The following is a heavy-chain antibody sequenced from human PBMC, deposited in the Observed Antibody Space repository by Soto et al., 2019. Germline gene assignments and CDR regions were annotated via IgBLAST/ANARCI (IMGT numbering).Heavy chain of an antibody. CDR2: IYYSGST. D-gene: IGHD6-19*01. CDR3: ARGQWLFAFDI. Sequence: QSLTCTVSGGSISSYYWSWIRQPPGKGLEWIGYIYYSGSTNYNPSLKSRVTISVDTSKNQFSLKLSSVTAADTAVYYCARGQWLFAFDIWGQGTMVTVSS. CDR1: GGSISSYY. J-gene: IGHJ3*02. V-gene: IGHV4-59*01.